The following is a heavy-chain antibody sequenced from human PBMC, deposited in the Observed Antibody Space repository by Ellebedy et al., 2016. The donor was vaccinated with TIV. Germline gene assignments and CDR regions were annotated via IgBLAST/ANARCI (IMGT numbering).Heavy chain of an antibody. J-gene: IGHJ4*02. CDR3: FGMAV. V-gene: IGHV4-30-4*01. CDR1: GGSISNGNYY. CDR2: IYYSGST. D-gene: IGHD3-3*01. Sequence: LSCTVSGGSISNGNYYWSWIRQPPGKGLEWIGYIYYSGSTSYNPSLKSRVTISVDTSKNQFSLKLSSVTAADTAVYYCFGMAVWGQGTLVTVSS.